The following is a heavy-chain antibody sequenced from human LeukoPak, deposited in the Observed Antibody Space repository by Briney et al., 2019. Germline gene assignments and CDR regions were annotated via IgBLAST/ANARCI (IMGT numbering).Heavy chain of an antibody. CDR1: GYTFTGYY. CDR2: INPNSGGT. D-gene: IGHD3-9*01. J-gene: IGHJ5*02. V-gene: IGHV1-2*02. CDR3: ARVIGRYFDWLLGFDP. Sequence: ASVKVSCKASGYTFTGYYMHWVRQAPGQGLEWMGWINPNSGGTNYAQKFQGRVTMTRDTSISTAYMELSRLRSDDTAVYYCARVIGRYFDWLLGFDPWGQGALVTVSS.